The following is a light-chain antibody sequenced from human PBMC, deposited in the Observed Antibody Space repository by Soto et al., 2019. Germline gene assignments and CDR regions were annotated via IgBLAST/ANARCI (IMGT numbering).Light chain of an antibody. CDR3: EQDNYWPSS. Sequence: MTQSPATLAVAPGGRATLSCRASQSVGVNLAWYQQKHGQAPRLLLYSASTRAAGIPARFSGSGSGAESNLAIASLQSKYVVNYYCEQDNYWPSSFVRGTKLVSK. J-gene: IGKJ2*01. V-gene: IGKV3-15*01. CDR1: QSVGVN. CDR2: SAS.